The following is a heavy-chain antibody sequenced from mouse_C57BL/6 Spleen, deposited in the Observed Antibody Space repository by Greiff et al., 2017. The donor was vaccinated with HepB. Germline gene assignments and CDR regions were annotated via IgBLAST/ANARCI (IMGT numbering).Heavy chain of an antibody. J-gene: IGHJ3*01. CDR2: ISSGSSTI. Sequence: EVKLMESGGGLVKPGGSLKLSCAASGFTFSDYGMHWVRQAPEKGLEWVAYISSGSSTIYYADTVKGRFTISRDNAKNTLFLQMTSLRSEDTAMYYCARTIYYDYGPFAYWGQGTLVTVSA. CDR1: GFTFSDYG. CDR3: ARTIYYDYGPFAY. D-gene: IGHD2-4*01. V-gene: IGHV5-17*01.